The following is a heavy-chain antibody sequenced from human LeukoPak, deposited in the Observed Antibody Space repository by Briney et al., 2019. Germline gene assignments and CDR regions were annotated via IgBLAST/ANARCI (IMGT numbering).Heavy chain of an antibody. CDR3: AKGRSWYPYFDY. V-gene: IGHV3-23*01. CDR1: GFTFTDYA. J-gene: IGHJ4*02. Sequence: PGGSLRLSCAASGFTFTDYAMNWVRQAPGKGLEWVSTISGSGSTYYVDSVKGRFTISRDNSKNTLYLQMSSLRADDTAVYYCAKGRSWYPYFDYWGQGTLVTVSS. CDR2: ISGSGST. D-gene: IGHD6-13*01.